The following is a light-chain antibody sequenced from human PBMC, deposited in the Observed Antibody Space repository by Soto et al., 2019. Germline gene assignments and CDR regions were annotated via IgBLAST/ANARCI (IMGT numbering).Light chain of an antibody. J-gene: IGKJ5*01. Sequence: DIQMTQPPSTLSGSVGDRVTITCRASQTISSWLAWYQQKPGKAPKLLIYDASNLESGVPSRFSGSGSGTEFTLTISSLQPDDFATYYCQQYNSYPITFGQGTRLEIK. CDR1: QTISSW. CDR2: DAS. V-gene: IGKV1-5*01. CDR3: QQYNSYPIT.